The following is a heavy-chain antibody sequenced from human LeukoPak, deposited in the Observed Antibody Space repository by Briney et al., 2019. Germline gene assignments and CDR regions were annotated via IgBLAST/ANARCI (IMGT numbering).Heavy chain of an antibody. V-gene: IGHV1-69*05. CDR2: IIPIFGTA. CDR3: ARDPTYYGSGPFDY. D-gene: IGHD3-10*01. J-gene: IGHJ4*02. CDR1: GGTFSSYT. Sequence: SVKVSCKASGGTFSSYTVSWVRQAPGQGLEWMGGIIPIFGTANYAQKFQGRVTITTDESTSTAYMELSSLRSEDTAVYYCARDPTYYGSGPFDYWGQGTLVTVSS.